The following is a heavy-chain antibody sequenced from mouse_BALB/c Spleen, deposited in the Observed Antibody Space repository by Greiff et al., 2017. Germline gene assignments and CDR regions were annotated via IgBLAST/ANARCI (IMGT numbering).Heavy chain of an antibody. J-gene: IGHJ4*01. CDR3: ARYQANWDVYAMDY. V-gene: IGHV3-8*02. CDR1: GDSITSGY. D-gene: IGHD4-1*01. CDR2: ISYSGST. Sequence: EVKVEESGPSLVKPSQTLSLTCSVTGDSITSGYWNWIRKFPGNKLEYMGYISYSGSTYYNPSLKSRISITRDTSKNQYYLQLNSVTTEDTATYYCARYQANWDVYAMDYWGQGTSVTVSS.